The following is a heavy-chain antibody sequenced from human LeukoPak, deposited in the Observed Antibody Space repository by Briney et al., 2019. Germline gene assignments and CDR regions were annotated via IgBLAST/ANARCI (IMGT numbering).Heavy chain of an antibody. CDR2: INHSGST. V-gene: IGHV4-34*01. D-gene: IGHD6-13*01. CDR3: ARPSHSSSWYRRNAFDI. J-gene: IGHJ3*02. CDR1: GGSFSGYY. Sequence: SETLSLTCAVYGGSFSGYYWSWIRQPPGKGLEWIGEINHSGSTNYNPSLKSRVTISVDTSKNQFSLKLSSVTAADTAVYYCARPSHSSSWYRRNAFDIWGQGTMVTVSS.